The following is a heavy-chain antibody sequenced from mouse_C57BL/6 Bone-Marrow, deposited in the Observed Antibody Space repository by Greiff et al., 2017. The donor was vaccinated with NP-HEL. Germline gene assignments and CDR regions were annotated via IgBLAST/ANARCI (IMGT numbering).Heavy chain of an antibody. Sequence: QVQLQQSGAELMKPGASVTLSSKASGYTFTAYGMEWVKQRPVHGLEWIGAFLPGSGGTNYNEKFKGKATFTADTSSNTAYMQLSSLTTEDSAIYYCARGATVVGRGFAYWGQGTLVTVSA. V-gene: IGHV1-9*01. CDR3: ARGATVVGRGFAY. D-gene: IGHD1-1*01. CDR1: GYTFTAYG. J-gene: IGHJ3*01. CDR2: FLPGSGGT.